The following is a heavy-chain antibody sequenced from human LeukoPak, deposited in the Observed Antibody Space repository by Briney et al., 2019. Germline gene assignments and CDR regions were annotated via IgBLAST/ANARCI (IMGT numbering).Heavy chain of an antibody. CDR2: VNESGGRT. CDR1: GFSLSRYA. CDR3: AKEGRPNSGGGFFDY. J-gene: IGHJ4*02. Sequence: GGSLRLSCAASGFSLSRYAMGWVRQAPGKGLEWVSTVNESGGRTYYADSVKGRFTMSRDNSRSTLYLQMNSLSAEDTAVYYCAKEGRPNSGGGFFDYWGQGTRVTVSS. D-gene: IGHD5-12*01. V-gene: IGHV3-23*01.